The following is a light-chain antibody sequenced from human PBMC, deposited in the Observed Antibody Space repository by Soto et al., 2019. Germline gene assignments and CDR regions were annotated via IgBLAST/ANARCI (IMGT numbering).Light chain of an antibody. J-gene: IGKJ5*01. CDR1: QSISIN. V-gene: IGKV3D-15*01. Sequence: EIVLTQSPGTLSVSPGDRVTLSCRASQSISINLAWYQHKPGQAPRLLIHGASSRATGIPDRFSGSGSGTEFTLTISSLQSEDFAVYYCQQYNNWPPITFGQGTRLEIK. CDR2: GAS. CDR3: QQYNNWPPIT.